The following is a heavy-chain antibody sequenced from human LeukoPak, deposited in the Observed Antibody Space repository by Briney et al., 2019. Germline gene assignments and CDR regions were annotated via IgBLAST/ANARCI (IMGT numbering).Heavy chain of an antibody. D-gene: IGHD6-19*01. J-gene: IGHJ4*02. Sequence: PGGSLRLSCAASGFTFSTYGMHWVRQAPGKGLEWVAVTSYDGSKYYYADSVKGRFTISRDNPKNTLYLQLNNVRADDTAVYYCAKELAVADMFDYWGQGTLVTVSS. CDR3: AKELAVADMFDY. CDR1: GFTFSTYG. V-gene: IGHV3-30*18. CDR2: TSYDGSKY.